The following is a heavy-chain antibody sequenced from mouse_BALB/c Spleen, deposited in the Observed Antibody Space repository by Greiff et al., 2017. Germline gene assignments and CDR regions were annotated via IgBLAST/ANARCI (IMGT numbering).Heavy chain of an antibody. D-gene: IGHD3-2*01. CDR1: GYTFTSYW. CDR3: ARQGGQRGLREAWFAY. CDR2: INPSNGRT. V-gene: IGHV1S81*02. J-gene: IGHJ3*01. Sequence: QVQLQQPGAELVKPGASVKLSCKASGYTFTSYWMHWVKQRPGQGLEWIGEINPSNGRTNYNEKFKSKATLTVDKSSSTAYMQLSSLTSEDSAVYYCARQGGQRGLREAWFAYWGQGTLVTVSA.